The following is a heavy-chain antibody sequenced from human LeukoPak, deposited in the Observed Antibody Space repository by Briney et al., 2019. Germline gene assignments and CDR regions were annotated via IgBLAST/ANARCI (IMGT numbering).Heavy chain of an antibody. D-gene: IGHD1-1*01. CDR3: ARDELALDY. CDR1: GFIFSNYW. V-gene: IGHV3-74*01. Sequence: GGSLRLSCAASGFIFSNYWMHWVRQAPGKGLVWVSRINSDGSSINYADSVKGRVTISRDNAKNTLYLQMNRLRAEDTAVYYCARDELALDYWGQGTLVTVSP. CDR2: INSDGSSI. J-gene: IGHJ4*02.